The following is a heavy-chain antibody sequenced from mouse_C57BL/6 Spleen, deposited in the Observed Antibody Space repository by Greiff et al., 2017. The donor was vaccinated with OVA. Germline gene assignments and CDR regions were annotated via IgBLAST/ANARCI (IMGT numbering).Heavy chain of an antibody. V-gene: IGHV1-42*01. CDR1: GYSFTGYY. Sequence: EVQLQQPGPELVKPGASVKISCKASGYSFTGYYMNWVKQSPEKSLEWIGEINPSTGGTTYNQKFKAKATLTVDKSSSTAYMQLKSLTSEDSAVYYCARVGPYYFDYWGQGTTLTVSS. CDR2: INPSTGGT. J-gene: IGHJ2*01. CDR3: ARVGPYYFDY.